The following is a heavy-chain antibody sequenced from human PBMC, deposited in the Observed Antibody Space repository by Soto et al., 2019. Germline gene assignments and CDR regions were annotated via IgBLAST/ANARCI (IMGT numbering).Heavy chain of an antibody. J-gene: IGHJ6*02. V-gene: IGHV4-30-2*01. D-gene: IGHD2-21*02. CDR3: ARDLWGYCGADCYPLDV. CDR2: INHSGST. Sequence: PSETLSLTCAVSGGSISSGGYSWSWIRQPPGKGLEWIGEINHSGSTNYNPSLKSRVTISVDTSKNQFSLKLSSVTAADTAVYYCARDLWGYCGADCYPLDVWGQGTTVTVSS. CDR1: GGSISSGGYS.